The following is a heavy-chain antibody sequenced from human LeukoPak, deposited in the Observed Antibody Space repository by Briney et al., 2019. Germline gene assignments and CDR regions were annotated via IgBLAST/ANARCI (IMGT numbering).Heavy chain of an antibody. V-gene: IGHV1-2*02. CDR3: ARRTNRHDAFDI. D-gene: IGHD1-14*01. CDR2: INFNRGST. Sequence: GASVKVSCTASGYTXTAYYIYWVRQAPEHGLEWVGWINFNRGSTNYAQKFQGRVTRARDTSVSTAYMDLSRLRSDDTAIYYCARRTNRHDAFDIWGRGTMVTVSS. J-gene: IGHJ3*02. CDR1: GYTXTAYY.